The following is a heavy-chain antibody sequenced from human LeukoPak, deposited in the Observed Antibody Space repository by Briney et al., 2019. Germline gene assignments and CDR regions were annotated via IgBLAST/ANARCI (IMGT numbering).Heavy chain of an antibody. CDR2: INTNTGNP. CDR3: ASALLTTVVTTQFDY. J-gene: IGHJ4*02. CDR1: GYTFTSYA. V-gene: IGHV7-4-1*02. D-gene: IGHD4-23*01. Sequence: ASVKVSCTASGYTFTSYAMNWVRQAPGQGLEWMGWINTNTGNPTYAQGFTGRFVFSLDTSVSTAYLQISSLKAEDTAVYYCASALLTTVVTTQFDYWGPGTPVHGSS.